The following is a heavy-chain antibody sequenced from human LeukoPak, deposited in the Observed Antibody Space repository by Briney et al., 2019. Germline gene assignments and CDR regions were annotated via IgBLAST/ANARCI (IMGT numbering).Heavy chain of an antibody. V-gene: IGHV3-30-3*01. D-gene: IGHD4-17*01. J-gene: IGHJ4*02. CDR3: ATVTTPLDY. CDR2: VSSDGSNQ. CDR1: GIPFSRFS. Sequence: GGSLRLSCAASGIPFSRFSMHWVRQAPGKGLEWVGVVSSDGSNQNYTDSLKGRFTISRDNSRSTVFLHMNSLRAEDTAVYYCATVTTPLDYWGQGTLVTVS.